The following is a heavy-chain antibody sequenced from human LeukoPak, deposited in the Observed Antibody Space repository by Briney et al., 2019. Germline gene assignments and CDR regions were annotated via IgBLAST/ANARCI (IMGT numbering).Heavy chain of an antibody. D-gene: IGHD3/OR15-3a*01. Sequence: ASVKVSCKASGGTFSSYAIGWVRQAPGQGLEWMGGIIPIFGTANYAQKFQGRVTITTDESTSTAYMELSSLRSEDTAVYYCARGDWESYYFDYWGQGTLVTVSS. CDR1: GGTFSSYA. CDR3: ARGDWESYYFDY. J-gene: IGHJ4*02. CDR2: IIPIFGTA. V-gene: IGHV1-69*05.